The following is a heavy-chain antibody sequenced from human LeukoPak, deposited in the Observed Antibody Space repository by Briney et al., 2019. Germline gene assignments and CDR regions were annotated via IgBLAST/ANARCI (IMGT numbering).Heavy chain of an antibody. J-gene: IGHJ4*02. D-gene: IGHD2-15*01. V-gene: IGHV3-74*01. CDR3: AREVVSSPSYFDS. Sequence: GSLRLSCAASRGFTFSSNWMYWVRQAPGKGLVWVSRVNSDGSDTAYADSVKGRFTISRDNAKNSLYLQMSNLRAEDTAVYFCAREVVSSPSYFDSWGQGTLVTVSS. CDR1: RGFTFSSNW. CDR2: VNSDGSDT.